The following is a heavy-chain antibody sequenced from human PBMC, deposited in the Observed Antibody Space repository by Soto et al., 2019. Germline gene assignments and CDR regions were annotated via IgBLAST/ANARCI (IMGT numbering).Heavy chain of an antibody. Sequence: QVQLQQWGAGLLKPSETLSLTCAVYGGSFSGYYWSWIRQPPGKGLEWIGEINHSGSTNYNPSLKSRVTISVDTSKSQFSLKLSSVTAANAAEYYCTRERITMVRGVIHRGQYYFDYWGQGTPVTVSS. V-gene: IGHV4-34*01. CDR3: TRERITMVRGVIHRGQYYFDY. CDR2: INHSGST. D-gene: IGHD3-10*01. J-gene: IGHJ4*02. CDR1: GGSFSGYY.